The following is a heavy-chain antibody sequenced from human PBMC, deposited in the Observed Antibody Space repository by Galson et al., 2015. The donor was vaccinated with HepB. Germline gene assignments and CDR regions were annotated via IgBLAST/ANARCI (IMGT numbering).Heavy chain of an antibody. CDR2: ISAHNDNT. D-gene: IGHD2-8*01. V-gene: IGHV1-18*04. CDR1: GYIFTSYG. J-gene: IGHJ4*02. Sequence: SVKVSCKASGYIFTSYGISWVRQAPGQGLEWMGWISAHNDNTNYAQKFQGRVTMTTDTSTNTAYMELRSLRSDDTAVYYCTRDRPTSPLIVLTGDYWGQGTLVTVSS. CDR3: TRDRPTSPLIVLTGDY.